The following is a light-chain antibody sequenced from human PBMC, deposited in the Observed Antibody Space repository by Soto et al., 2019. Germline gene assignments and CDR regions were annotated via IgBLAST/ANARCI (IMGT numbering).Light chain of an antibody. CDR3: QQSYSTLSP. V-gene: IGKV1-39*01. J-gene: IGKJ1*01. Sequence: DIHMTQSPSSLSASVGDRVTITCRASQDISYYLNWYQHKPGTAPKLLIFGASHLQTGVPSRFSGSGSGTDFSLAISSLQSYFYATYYCQQSYSTLSPFGQGPKLDIK. CDR2: GAS. CDR1: QDISYY.